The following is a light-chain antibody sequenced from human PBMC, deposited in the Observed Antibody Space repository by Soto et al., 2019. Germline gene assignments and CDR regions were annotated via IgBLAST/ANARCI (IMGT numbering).Light chain of an antibody. J-gene: IGKJ5*01. Sequence: EIVMTQSPATLSVSPGERATLSCRASQSVSSNLAWYQQKPGQAPRLLIYDASTRATGIPARISGSGSGTEFTLTISSLQPEDCASYYCQQTYSTPITFGQGTRLEIK. CDR3: QQTYSTPIT. V-gene: IGKV3-15*01. CDR1: QSVSSN. CDR2: DAS.